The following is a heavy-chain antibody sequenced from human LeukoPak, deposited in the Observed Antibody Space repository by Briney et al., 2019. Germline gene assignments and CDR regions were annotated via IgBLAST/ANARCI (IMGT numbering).Heavy chain of an antibody. D-gene: IGHD6-13*01. CDR1: GGSISSYY. CDR3: ARLAIAAAGRGLFDYYYYMDV. CDR2: IYYSGST. V-gene: IGHV4-59*01. Sequence: SETLSFTGTVSGGSISSYYWSWIRQPPGKGLEWIGYIYYSGSTNYNPSLKSRVTISVDTSKNQFSLKLSSVTAADTAVYYCARLAIAAAGRGLFDYYYYMDVWGKGTTVTVSS. J-gene: IGHJ6*03.